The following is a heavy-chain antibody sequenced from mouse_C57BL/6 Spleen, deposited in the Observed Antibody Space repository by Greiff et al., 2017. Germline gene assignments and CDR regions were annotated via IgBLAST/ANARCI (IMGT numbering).Heavy chain of an antibody. V-gene: IGHV5-16*01. D-gene: IGHD4-1*01. CDR1: GFTFSDYY. CDR2: INYDGSST. Sequence: EVQVVESEGGLVQPGSSMKLSCTASGFTFSDYYMAWVRQVPEKGLEWVANINYDGSSTYYLDSLKSRFIISRDNAKNILYLQMSSLKSEDTATYYCARIGVLGPFECWGQSTTLTVAS. CDR3: ARIGVLGPFEC. J-gene: IGHJ2*01.